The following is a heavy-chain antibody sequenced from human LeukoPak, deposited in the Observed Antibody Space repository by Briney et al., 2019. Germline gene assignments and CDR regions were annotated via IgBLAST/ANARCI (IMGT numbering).Heavy chain of an antibody. CDR3: ASGLGYSYGYYDY. J-gene: IGHJ4*02. Sequence: ASVKVSCKAAGYTFVSYGISWVRQAPGQGLEWMGWISGNNDNTKYAQKFQGRVTLTTDTSTSTAYMELRSLRSDDTAVYYCASGLGYSYGYYDYWGQGTLVTVSS. D-gene: IGHD5-18*01. V-gene: IGHV1-18*01. CDR2: ISGNNDNT. CDR1: GYTFVSYG.